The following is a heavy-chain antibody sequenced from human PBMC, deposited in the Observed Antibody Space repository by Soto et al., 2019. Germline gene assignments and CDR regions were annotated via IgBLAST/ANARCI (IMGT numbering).Heavy chain of an antibody. Sequence: GSLRLSCAASGFTFSSYAMNWVRQAPGKGLEWVSYINTNLATTWYADSVKGRFTISRDNGKNVLYLQMNSLRDDDTAVYYCAGYNTGSWFDPWGQGILVTVSS. V-gene: IGHV3-48*02. CDR2: INTNLATT. CDR3: AGYNTGSWFDP. J-gene: IGHJ5*02. D-gene: IGHD1-1*01. CDR1: GFTFSSYA.